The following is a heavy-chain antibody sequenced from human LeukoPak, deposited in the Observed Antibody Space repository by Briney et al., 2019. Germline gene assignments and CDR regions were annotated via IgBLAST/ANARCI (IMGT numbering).Heavy chain of an antibody. CDR2: ISAYKGNT. CDR1: GYIFTTYG. D-gene: IGHD6-19*01. CDR3: ARSSSGWYEYFQH. J-gene: IGHJ1*01. V-gene: IGHV1-18*01. Sequence: ASVKVSCKASGYIFTTYGISWMRQAPGQGLEWMGWISAYKGNTNYAQKVQGRVTMTRDTSTSTAYMELRSLRSDDTAVYYCARSSSGWYEYFQHWGQGTLVTVSS.